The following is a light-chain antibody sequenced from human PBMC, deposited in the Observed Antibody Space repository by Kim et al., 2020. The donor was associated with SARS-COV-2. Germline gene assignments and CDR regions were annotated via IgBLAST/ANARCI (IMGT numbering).Light chain of an antibody. CDR2: DAS. Sequence: ASVGDRDTITCQGSHDISKYLNWYQQKPGKAPKLLIYDASNLEAGVPSRFSGSASGTHSTFTISSLQPEDIATYYCQQYDNLPLTFGGGTKVDIK. V-gene: IGKV1-33*01. CDR3: QQYDNLPLT. CDR1: HDISKY. J-gene: IGKJ4*01.